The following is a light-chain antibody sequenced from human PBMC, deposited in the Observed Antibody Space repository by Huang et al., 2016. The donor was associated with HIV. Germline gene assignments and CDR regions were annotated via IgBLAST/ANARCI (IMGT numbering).Light chain of an antibody. V-gene: IGKV1-33*01. CDR2: DAS. CDR3: QQYADFPIT. CDR1: QDITNY. J-gene: IGKJ4*01. Sequence: DIQMTQSPSSLSASIGDRVSITCQASQDITNYLNWYQQKPGKAPKLLIYDASTLETGVPSRFTGGGSGADFTLTITSLQPEDIATDYCQQYADFPITCGGGTKVEIK.